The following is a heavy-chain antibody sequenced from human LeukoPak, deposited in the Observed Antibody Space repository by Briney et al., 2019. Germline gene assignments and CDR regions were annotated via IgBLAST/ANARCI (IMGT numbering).Heavy chain of an antibody. CDR1: GFTFSSHG. J-gene: IGHJ4*02. D-gene: IGHD3-10*01. CDR2: ISSSGSTI. CDR3: AGDLDYGSGKGYEDY. V-gene: IGHV3-48*04. Sequence: GGTLRLSCVASGFTFSSHGMNWVRQAPGKGLEWVSYISSSGSTIYYADSVKGRFTISRDNAKISLYLQMNSLRAEDAAVYYCAGDLDYGSGKGYEDYWGRGTLVTVSS.